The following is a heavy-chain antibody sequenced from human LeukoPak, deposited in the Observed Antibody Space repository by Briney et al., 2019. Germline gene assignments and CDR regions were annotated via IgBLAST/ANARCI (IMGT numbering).Heavy chain of an antibody. D-gene: IGHD7-27*01. CDR3: ARDRGWGSGDAFDI. CDR2: IYYSGST. Sequence: SETLSLTCTVSGGSISSGSYYWGWIRQPPGKGLEWIGSIYYSGSTYYNPSLKSRVTISVDTSKNQFSLQLNSVTPEDTAVYYCARDRGWGSGDAFDIWGQGTMVTVSS. CDR1: GGSISSGSYY. V-gene: IGHV4-39*07. J-gene: IGHJ3*02.